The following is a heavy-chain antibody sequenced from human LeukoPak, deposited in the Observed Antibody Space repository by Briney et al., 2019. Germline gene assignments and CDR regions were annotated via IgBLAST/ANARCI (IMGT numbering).Heavy chain of an antibody. D-gene: IGHD6-19*01. V-gene: IGHV1-69*13. J-gene: IGHJ4*02. CDR1: GGTFSSYA. CDR2: IIPIFGTA. CDR3: ARGSYSSGWYGYFDY. Sequence: SVKVSCKASGGTFSSYAISWVRQAPGQGLEWMGGIIPIFGTANYAQKFQGRVTITADESTSTACMELSSLRSEDTAVYYCARGSYSSGWYGYFDYWGQGTLVTVSS.